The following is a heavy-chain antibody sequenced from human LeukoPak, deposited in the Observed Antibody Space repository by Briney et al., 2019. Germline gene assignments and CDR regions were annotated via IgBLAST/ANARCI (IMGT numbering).Heavy chain of an antibody. Sequence: GGSLRLSCAASGFTFSSYWMGWVRQAPGKGLEWVANTKQDGSEKYYVDSVKGRFTISRDNAKNSLYLQMNSLGGDDTAIYYCATYNSVNAREFQYWGQGTLVTVPS. CDR3: ATYNSVNAREFQY. CDR2: TKQDGSEK. CDR1: GFTFSSYW. J-gene: IGHJ1*01. D-gene: IGHD5/OR15-5a*01. V-gene: IGHV3-7*01.